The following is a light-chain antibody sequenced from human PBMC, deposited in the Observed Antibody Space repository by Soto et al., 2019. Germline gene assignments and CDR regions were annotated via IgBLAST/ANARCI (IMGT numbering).Light chain of an antibody. J-gene: IGLJ1*01. CDR1: SSDVGRYNI. CDR2: EGS. V-gene: IGLV2-23*01. Sequence: QSALTQPASVSGSPGQSITISCTGTSSDVGRYNIVSWYQQHPGKDPKLMIYEGSKRPSGVSNRFSGSKSGNTASLTISGLQAEDEADYYCCSYAGSSTYVFGTGTKLTVL. CDR3: CSYAGSSTYV.